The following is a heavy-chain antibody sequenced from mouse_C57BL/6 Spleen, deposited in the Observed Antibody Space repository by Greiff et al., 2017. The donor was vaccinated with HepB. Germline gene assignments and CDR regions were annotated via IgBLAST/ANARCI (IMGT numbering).Heavy chain of an antibody. CDR1: GYTFTSYG. D-gene: IGHD2-4*01. CDR2: IYPRSGNT. Sequence: VKLMESGAELARPGASVKLSCKASGYTFTSYGISWVKQSTGQGLEWIGEIYPRSGNTYYNEKFKGKATLTADKSSSTAYMELRSLTSEDSAVYFCARDDSWFAYWGQGTLVTVSA. J-gene: IGHJ3*01. CDR3: ARDDSWFAY. V-gene: IGHV1-81*01.